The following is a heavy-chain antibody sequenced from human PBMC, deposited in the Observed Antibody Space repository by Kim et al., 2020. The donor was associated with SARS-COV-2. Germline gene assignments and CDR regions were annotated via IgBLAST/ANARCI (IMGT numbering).Heavy chain of an antibody. D-gene: IGHD3-10*01. Sequence: GGSLRLSCAASGFTVSDYYLTWIRQTPGKGLEWISYITSAGTISYADSVKGRFSMSRDNPTNFLYLQMNGLRVEDTAVYYCAREASYGSGIYGPIDYWGQGALVTVSS. CDR3: AREASYGSGIYGPIDY. J-gene: IGHJ4*02. CDR2: ITSAGTI. CDR1: GFTVSDYY. V-gene: IGHV3-11*04.